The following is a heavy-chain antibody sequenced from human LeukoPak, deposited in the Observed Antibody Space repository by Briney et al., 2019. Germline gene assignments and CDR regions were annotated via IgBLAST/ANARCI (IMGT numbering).Heavy chain of an antibody. Sequence: GGSLRLSCAASGFTFSIYAMSWVRQAPGKGLEWVSAISGSGGSTYYADSVKGRFTISRDNSKNTLYLQMNSLRAEDTAVYYCAKGSRITIFGVVIPFDYWGQGTLVTVSS. V-gene: IGHV3-23*01. CDR1: GFTFSIYA. D-gene: IGHD3-3*01. CDR2: ISGSGGST. CDR3: AKGSRITIFGVVIPFDY. J-gene: IGHJ4*02.